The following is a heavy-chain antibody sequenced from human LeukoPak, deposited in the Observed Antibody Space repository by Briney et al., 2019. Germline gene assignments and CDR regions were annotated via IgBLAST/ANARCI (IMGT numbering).Heavy chain of an antibody. CDR3: ARAIGHFDY. CDR2: IKQDGSEK. CDR1: GFTFSSYW. D-gene: IGHD3-22*01. J-gene: IGHJ4*02. Sequence: GGSLRLSCAASGFTFSSYWMSWVRQAPGKGLEWVANIKQDGSEKHYVESAKGRFTISRDNAKNSLYLQMNSLRAEDTAVYYCARAIGHFDYWGQGTLVTVSS. V-gene: IGHV3-7*01.